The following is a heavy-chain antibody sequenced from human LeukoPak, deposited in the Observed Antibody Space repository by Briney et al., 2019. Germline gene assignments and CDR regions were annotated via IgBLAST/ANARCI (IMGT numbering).Heavy chain of an antibody. CDR2: ISAYNGNT. Sequence: ASVKVSCKASGYTFTSYGISWVRQAPGQGLEWMGWISAYNGNTNYAQKLQGRVTMTTDTSTSTAYMELRSLRSDDTAVYYCAREPIVVVVAANYGMDVWGQGTMVTVSS. J-gene: IGHJ6*02. V-gene: IGHV1-18*01. CDR3: AREPIVVVVAANYGMDV. D-gene: IGHD2-15*01. CDR1: GYTFTSYG.